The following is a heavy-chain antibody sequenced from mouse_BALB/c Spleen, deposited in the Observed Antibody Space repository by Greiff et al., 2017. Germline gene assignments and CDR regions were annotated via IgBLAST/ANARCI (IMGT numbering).Heavy chain of an antibody. Sequence: VQLQQSGPELVKPGASVKISCKASGYAFSSSWMNWVKQRPGQGLEWIGRIYPGDGDTNYNGKFKGKATLTADKSSSTAYMQLSSLTSVDSAVYFCARSERVDYWGQGTTLTVSS. CDR2: IYPGDGDT. CDR1: GYAFSSSW. CDR3: ARSERVDY. J-gene: IGHJ2*01. V-gene: IGHV1-82*01.